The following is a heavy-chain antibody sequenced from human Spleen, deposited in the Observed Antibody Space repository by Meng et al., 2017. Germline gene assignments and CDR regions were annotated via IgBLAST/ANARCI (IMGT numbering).Heavy chain of an antibody. V-gene: IGHV1-18*01. CDR2: ISNYNGNA. J-gene: IGHJ4*02. CDR1: GYTFPSYG. D-gene: IGHD1-26*01. Sequence: VHLVQYGAEVRKPGDSVKVSCKASGYTFPSYGISWVRQAPGQGLEWMGWISNYNGNANYAQKFQGRVTMTTDTSTTTAYMELRSLRSDDTAVYYCARDGRESGSCDYWGQGTLVTVSS. CDR3: ARDGRESGSCDY.